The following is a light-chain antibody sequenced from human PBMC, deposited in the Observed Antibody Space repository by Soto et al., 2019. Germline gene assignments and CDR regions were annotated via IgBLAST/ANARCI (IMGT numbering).Light chain of an antibody. CDR2: GAS. CDR1: QSVSSN. J-gene: IGKJ2*01. V-gene: IGKV3-15*01. CDR3: QQYNNWPYT. Sequence: EIVMTQSPATLSVSPGERATLSCRASQSVSSNLAWYQQKRGQAARLLIYGASTRATGIPARFSGSGSGTEFTLSISSLQSEDFAVYYCQQYNNWPYTFGQGTKLEIK.